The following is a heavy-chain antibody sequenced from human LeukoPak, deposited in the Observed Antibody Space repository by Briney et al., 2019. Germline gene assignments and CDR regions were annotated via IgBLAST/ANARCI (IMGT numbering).Heavy chain of an antibody. J-gene: IGHJ6*03. Sequence: PSETLSLTCTVSGGSISSSSYYWGWIRQPPGKGLEWIVSIYYSGTTYYNPSLKSRVTISVDTSKNQFSLKLSSVTAADTAVYYCTSRTPTFYNYYMDVWGKGTTVTVSS. V-gene: IGHV4-39*01. CDR1: GGSISSSSYY. CDR3: TSRTPTFYNYYMDV. D-gene: IGHD2/OR15-2a*01. CDR2: IYYSGTT.